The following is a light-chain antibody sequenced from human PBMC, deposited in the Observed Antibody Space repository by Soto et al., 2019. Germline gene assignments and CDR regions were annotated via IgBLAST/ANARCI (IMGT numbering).Light chain of an antibody. V-gene: IGKV3-20*01. CDR1: QNINSNY. CDR2: GAS. J-gene: IGKJ4*01. Sequence: VLTQSPGTLSLSPGDRATLSCRASQNINSNYLAWYQQKPGQSPRLLIYGASSRATGIPDRFSGSGSGTDFTLTISRLEPEDFAVYSCQQYGSSPLTFGGGTKVDIK. CDR3: QQYGSSPLT.